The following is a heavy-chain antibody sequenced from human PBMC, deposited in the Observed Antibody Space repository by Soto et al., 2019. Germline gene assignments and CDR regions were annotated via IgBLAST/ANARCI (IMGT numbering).Heavy chain of an antibody. CDR2: IYNSGST. CDR3: ARSGGSFNLDY. CDR1: GGSISNYY. V-gene: IGHV4-4*07. J-gene: IGHJ4*02. D-gene: IGHD1-26*01. Sequence: SETLSLTXTVSGGSISNYYWSWIRQPAGKGLEWIGRIYNSGSTKYNPSLKSRVTMSDDTSKNQFSLNLISVTAADTAVYYCARSGGSFNLDYWGLGTLVTVSS.